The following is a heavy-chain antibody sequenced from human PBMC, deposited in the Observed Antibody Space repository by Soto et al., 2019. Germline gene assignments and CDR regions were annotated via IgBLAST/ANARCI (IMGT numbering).Heavy chain of an antibody. CDR1: GGSTSSGDYY. CDR3: ARTSLGYGSGSSNMDV. V-gene: IGHV4-30-4*01. D-gene: IGHD3-10*01. CDR2: IYYSGST. J-gene: IGHJ6*02. Sequence: PSETLSLTCTVSGGSTSSGDYYWSWIRQPPGKGLEWIGYIYYSGSTYYNPSLKSRVTISVDTSKNQFSLKLSSVTAADTAVYYCARTSLGYGSGSSNMDVWGQGTTVTVSS.